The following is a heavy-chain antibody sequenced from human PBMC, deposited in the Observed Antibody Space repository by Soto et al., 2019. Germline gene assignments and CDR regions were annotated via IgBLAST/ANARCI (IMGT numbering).Heavy chain of an antibody. CDR2: ISYDGSNK. J-gene: IGHJ6*02. V-gene: IGHV3-30-3*01. Sequence: AGGSLRLSCAASGFTFSSYAMHWVRQAPGKGLEWVAVISYDGSNKYYADSVKGRFTISRDNSKNTLYLQMNSLRAEDTAVYYCARSYVDIVATPYYYYGMDVWGQGTTVTV. D-gene: IGHD5-12*01. CDR1: GFTFSSYA. CDR3: ARSYVDIVATPYYYYGMDV.